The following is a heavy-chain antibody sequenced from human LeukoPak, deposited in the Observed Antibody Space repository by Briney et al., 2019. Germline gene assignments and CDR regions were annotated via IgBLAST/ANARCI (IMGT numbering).Heavy chain of an antibody. Sequence: SETLSLTCTVSGGSIISYYWSWIRQPPGKGLDWIGYIHSSGSTNYSPSLKSRVTFSVDTSKNQFSLKLSSVTAADTAVYYCARAYSSSWYFNWFDPWGQGTLVTVSS. J-gene: IGHJ5*02. CDR1: GGSIISYY. D-gene: IGHD6-13*01. CDR3: ARAYSSSWYFNWFDP. V-gene: IGHV4-59*08. CDR2: IHSSGST.